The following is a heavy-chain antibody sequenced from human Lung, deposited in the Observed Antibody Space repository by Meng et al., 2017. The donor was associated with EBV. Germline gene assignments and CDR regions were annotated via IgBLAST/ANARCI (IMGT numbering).Heavy chain of an antibody. Sequence: QVQLKQWGAGLLKPSETLSLTCAVYGGSFNGYYWTWIRQPPGKGLEWIGEINDSGSTNYNPSLKSRVTISGDTSKNQFSLKLNSVTAADTAVYYCARGLGGMTTSSFHYFDYWGQGTLVTVSS. CDR3: ARGLGGMTTSSFHYFDY. CDR2: INDSGST. J-gene: IGHJ4*02. CDR1: GGSFNGYY. V-gene: IGHV4-34*01. D-gene: IGHD1-1*01.